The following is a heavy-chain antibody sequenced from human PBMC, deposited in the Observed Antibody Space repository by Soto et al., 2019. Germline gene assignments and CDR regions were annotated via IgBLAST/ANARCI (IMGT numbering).Heavy chain of an antibody. V-gene: IGHV1-8*01. D-gene: IGHD1-1*01. CDR1: GYTFTSYD. J-gene: IGHJ6*03. Sequence: QVQLVQSGAEVKKPGASVKVSCKASGYTFTSYDINWVRQATGQGLEWMGWMNPNSGNTGYAQKFQGRVTMTRNTSISTDYMELSSLRSEDTAVYYCAGGQTGTTYYYYYMDVWGKGTTVTVSS. CDR3: AGGQTGTTYYYYYMDV. CDR2: MNPNSGNT.